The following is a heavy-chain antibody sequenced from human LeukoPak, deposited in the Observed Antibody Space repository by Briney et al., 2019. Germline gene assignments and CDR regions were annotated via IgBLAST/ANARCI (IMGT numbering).Heavy chain of an antibody. V-gene: IGHV1-18*01. CDR1: GYTFTSYG. Sequence: ASVKVSCKASGYTFTSYGISWVRQAPGQGLEWMGWISAYNGNTNYAQKLQGRVTMTTDTSTSTAYMELRSLRSDDTAVYYCAREGDYDILTGPGDYWGQGTLVTVSS. CDR3: AREGDYDILTGPGDY. J-gene: IGHJ4*02. CDR2: ISAYNGNT. D-gene: IGHD3-9*01.